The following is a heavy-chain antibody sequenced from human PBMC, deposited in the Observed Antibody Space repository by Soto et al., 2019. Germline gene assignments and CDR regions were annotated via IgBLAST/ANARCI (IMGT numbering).Heavy chain of an antibody. CDR1: GFTFSSYG. CDR2: ISYDGSNK. CDR3: AKGGSYGMFYVIDY. V-gene: IGHV3-30*18. J-gene: IGHJ4*02. Sequence: PGGSLRLSCAASGFTFSSYGMHWVRQAPGKGLEWVAVISYDGSNKYYADSVKGRFTISRDNSKNTLYLQMNSLRAEDTAVYYSAKGGSYGMFYVIDYWGQGT. D-gene: IGHD5-18*01.